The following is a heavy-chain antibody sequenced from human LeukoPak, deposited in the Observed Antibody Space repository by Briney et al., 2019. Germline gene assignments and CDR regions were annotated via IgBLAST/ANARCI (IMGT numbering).Heavy chain of an antibody. J-gene: IGHJ4*02. CDR2: IIPIFGTA. V-gene: IGHV1-69*01. D-gene: IGHD4-17*01. CDR1: GGTFSSYA. CDR3: ARANGLTVITFDY. Sequence: ASVKVSCKASGGTFSSYAISWVRQAPGQGLEWMGGIIPIFGTANYAQKFQGRVTVTADESTSTAYMELSSLRSEDTAVYYCARANGLTVITFDYWGQGTLVTVSS.